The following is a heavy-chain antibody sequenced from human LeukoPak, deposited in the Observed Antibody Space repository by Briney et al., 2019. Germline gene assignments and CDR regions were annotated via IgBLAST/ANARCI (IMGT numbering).Heavy chain of an antibody. Sequence: GGSLRLSCAASGFTFSSAAMSWVRQAPGKGLEWVSGISRSGGSTYYADSVKGRFTISRDNSKNTLYLQMNSLRAEDTAVYYCARGAIAAAGTGPYWGQGTLVTVSS. V-gene: IGHV3-23*01. CDR3: ARGAIAAAGTGPY. CDR2: ISRSGGST. CDR1: GFTFSSAA. D-gene: IGHD6-13*01. J-gene: IGHJ4*02.